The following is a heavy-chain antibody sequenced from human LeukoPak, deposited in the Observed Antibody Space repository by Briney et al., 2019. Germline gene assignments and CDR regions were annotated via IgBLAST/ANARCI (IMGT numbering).Heavy chain of an antibody. CDR2: ISYSGST. CDR3: ARPGGSGSYSDQNWFDP. CDR1: GGSVTSSSYF. J-gene: IGHJ5*02. Sequence: NPSETLSLTCTVSGGSVTSSSYFWGWIRQPPGKGLDWIGSISYSGSTYYNPSPKSRVTISVDTPKNQFSLKLSSVTAADTAVYYCARPGGSGSYSDQNWFDPWGQGTLVTVSS. D-gene: IGHD3-10*01. V-gene: IGHV4-39*01.